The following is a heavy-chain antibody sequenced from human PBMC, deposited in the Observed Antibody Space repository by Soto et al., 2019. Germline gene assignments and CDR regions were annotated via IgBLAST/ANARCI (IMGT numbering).Heavy chain of an antibody. J-gene: IGHJ6*02. CDR2: MNPNSGNT. Sequence: QVQLVQSGAEVKKPGASVKVSCKASGYTFTSYDINWVRQATGQGLEWMGWMNPNSGNTGYAQKFQGRVTMTRNTAISTAYMALSSLRSEATAVYYCAKSMRGLRGVPYSYAMDVWGQGTPVTVSS. CDR1: GYTFTSYD. D-gene: IGHD3-10*01. V-gene: IGHV1-8*01. CDR3: AKSMRGLRGVPYSYAMDV.